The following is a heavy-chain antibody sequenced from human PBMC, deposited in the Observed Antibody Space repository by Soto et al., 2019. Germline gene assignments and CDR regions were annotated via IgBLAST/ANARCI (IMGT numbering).Heavy chain of an antibody. CDR3: AKGGSYYYDSSGYYAN. Sequence: GESLKISCKGSGYTFTDYWIGWVRQLPGKGLEWMGIIYPGDSDTRYSPSFQGQVTITADKSTSTAYLQWNTLKASDTAIYYCAKGGSYYYDSSGYYANWGQGTLVTVSS. CDR2: IYPGDSDT. J-gene: IGHJ4*02. D-gene: IGHD3-22*01. V-gene: IGHV5-51*01. CDR1: GYTFTDYW.